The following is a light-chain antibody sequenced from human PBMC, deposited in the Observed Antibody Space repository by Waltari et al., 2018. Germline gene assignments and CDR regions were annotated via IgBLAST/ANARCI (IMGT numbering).Light chain of an antibody. Sequence: ETVLTQSPATLSLSPGERATLSCRASQNIGTYLTWFQQRPGQAPRLLIHDASNRATGIPARFSGSGSGTDFTLTISSLEPEDFAVYYRQQRSYWPRTFGQGSKVEIK. CDR1: QNIGTY. CDR2: DAS. J-gene: IGKJ1*01. V-gene: IGKV3-11*01. CDR3: QQRSYWPRT.